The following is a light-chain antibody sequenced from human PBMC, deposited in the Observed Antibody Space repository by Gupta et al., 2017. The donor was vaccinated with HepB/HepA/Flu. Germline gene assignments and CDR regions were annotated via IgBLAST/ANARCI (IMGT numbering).Light chain of an antibody. CDR2: YNN. Sequence: SYMLTQPPSVSLAPGKTATITCGGDNSGNRAVHWYQQKPGQAPRLIMYYNNDRPSGIPDRFSGSNSGNTATLTIKRVEAWDEAEDYCKVWDSSRNPVVFGGGTKLTVL. V-gene: IGLV3-21*01. CDR3: KVWDSSRNPVV. CDR1: NSGNRA. J-gene: IGLJ2*01.